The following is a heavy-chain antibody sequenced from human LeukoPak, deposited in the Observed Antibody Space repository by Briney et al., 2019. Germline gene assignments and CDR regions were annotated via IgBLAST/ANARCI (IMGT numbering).Heavy chain of an antibody. J-gene: IGHJ4*02. Sequence: SVKVSCKASGGTFNSYAISWVRQAPGQGLEWMGGIIPIFGTANYAQKFQGRVTITADESTSTAYMELSSLRSEDTAVYYCARAVAVAAYYFDYWGQGTLVTVSS. V-gene: IGHV1-69*13. CDR2: IIPIFGTA. CDR1: GGTFNSYA. D-gene: IGHD6-19*01. CDR3: ARAVAVAAYYFDY.